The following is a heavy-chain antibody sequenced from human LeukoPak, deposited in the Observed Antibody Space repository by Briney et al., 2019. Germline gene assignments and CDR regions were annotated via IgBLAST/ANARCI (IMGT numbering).Heavy chain of an antibody. Sequence: NPSETLSLTCTVSGGSISSYYWSWIRQPPGKGLEWIGYIYYSGSTNYNPSLKSRVTISVDTSKNQFSLKLSSVTAADTAVYYCARGEGYDILTLNWGQGTLVTVSS. D-gene: IGHD3-9*01. J-gene: IGHJ4*02. CDR2: IYYSGST. CDR1: GGSISSYY. V-gene: IGHV4-59*01. CDR3: ARGEGYDILTLN.